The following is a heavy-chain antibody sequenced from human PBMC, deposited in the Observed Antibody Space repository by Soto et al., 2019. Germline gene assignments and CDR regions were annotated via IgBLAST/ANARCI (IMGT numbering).Heavy chain of an antibody. CDR2: ISYDGSNK. CDR3: AKDAGLRFLEWLFTDPVGMDV. Sequence: GGSLRLSCAASGFTFSSYGMHWVRQAPGKGLEWVAVISYDGSNKYYADSVKGRFTISRDNSKNTLYLQMNSLRAEDTAVYYCAKDAGLRFLEWLFTDPVGMDVWGQGTTVTVSS. CDR1: GFTFSSYG. D-gene: IGHD3-3*01. J-gene: IGHJ6*02. V-gene: IGHV3-30*18.